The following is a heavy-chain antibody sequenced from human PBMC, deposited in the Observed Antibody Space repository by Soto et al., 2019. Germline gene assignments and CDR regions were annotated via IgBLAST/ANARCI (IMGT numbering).Heavy chain of an antibody. J-gene: IGHJ4*02. CDR2: INPNSGGT. D-gene: IGHD3-16*01. CDR3: ARALLRGGYLFDY. CDR1: GYTFTGYY. V-gene: IGHV1-2*02. Sequence: GASVKVSCKASGYTFTGYYMHWLRQAPGQGLEWMGWINPNSGGTNYAQKFQGRVTMTRDTSISTAYMELSRLRSDDTAVYYCARALLRGGYLFDYWGQGTLVTVSS.